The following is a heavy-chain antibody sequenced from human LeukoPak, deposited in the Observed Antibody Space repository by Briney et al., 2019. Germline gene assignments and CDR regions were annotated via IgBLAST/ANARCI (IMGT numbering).Heavy chain of an antibody. CDR2: ISPYNSNT. Sequence: ASVKVSCKASGYTFTSYGISWVRQAPGQGLEWMGWISPYNSNTNYAQKLQGRVTMTMDTSTSTAYMELRSLRSDDTAVYYCGRDRYYYDSSGYPTAPDYWGQGTLVTVSS. CDR3: GRDRYYYDSSGYPTAPDY. J-gene: IGHJ4*02. D-gene: IGHD3-22*01. CDR1: GYTFTSYG. V-gene: IGHV1-18*01.